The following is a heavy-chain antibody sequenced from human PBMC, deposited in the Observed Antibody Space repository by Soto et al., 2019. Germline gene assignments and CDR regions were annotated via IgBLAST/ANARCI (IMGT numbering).Heavy chain of an antibody. CDR3: ARERYDSGRPLDY. J-gene: IGHJ4*02. CDR1: GFTFSSYE. V-gene: IGHV3-48*03. CDR2: ISTSPGAI. D-gene: IGHD3-10*01. Sequence: EVQLVESGGGLVQPGGSLRLSCAASGFTFSSYELNWVRQAPGKGLEWVSYISTSPGAIYYADSVKGRFTISRDNAKNSLYLQMNSLRAEDTAVYYCARERYDSGRPLDYWGQITLVTVSS.